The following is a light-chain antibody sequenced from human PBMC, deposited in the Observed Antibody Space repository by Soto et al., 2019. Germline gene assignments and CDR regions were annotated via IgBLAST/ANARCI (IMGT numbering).Light chain of an antibody. CDR2: EVT. V-gene: IGLV2-8*01. Sequence: QSALTQPPSASGSPGQSVTISCTGTSSDVGGYNYVSWYQQHPGKAPKVMIYEVTKRPSGVPDRFSGSKSGNTASLTVSGLQAEDEADYYCSSYAGSNNWVVFSGGTKLTVL. CDR3: SSYAGSNNWVV. CDR1: SSDVGGYNY. J-gene: IGLJ2*01.